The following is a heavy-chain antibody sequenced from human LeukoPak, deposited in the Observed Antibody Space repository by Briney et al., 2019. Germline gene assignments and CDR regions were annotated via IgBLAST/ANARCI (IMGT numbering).Heavy chain of an antibody. CDR3: AKDWGSSGWYNWFDS. CDR2: LSHDGGVT. CDR1: GFTISTYG. J-gene: IGHJ5*01. Sequence: GGSLRLSCAASGFTISTYGMHWVRQAPGKGLEWLTMLSHDGGVTYYLDSVKGRFTISRDNSKNTLYLQMNGLNAADTAVYYCAKDWGSSGWYNWFDSWGQGTQVTVSS. D-gene: IGHD6-19*01. V-gene: IGHV3-30*18.